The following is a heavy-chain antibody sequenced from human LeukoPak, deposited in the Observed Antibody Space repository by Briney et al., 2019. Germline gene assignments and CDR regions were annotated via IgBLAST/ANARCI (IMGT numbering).Heavy chain of an antibody. J-gene: IGHJ4*02. D-gene: IGHD1-7*01. V-gene: IGHV3-33*08. Sequence: PGGSLRLSRAASGFTFSSYGMHWVRQAPGKGLEWVAVAWHDGSTKFYEDSVKGRFTISRDNSKNTLYLQINGLRVEDTAVYYCARGANNWNYRSYFDFRGQGTLVTVSS. CDR2: AWHDGSTK. CDR1: GFTFSSYG. CDR3: ARGANNWNYRSYFDF.